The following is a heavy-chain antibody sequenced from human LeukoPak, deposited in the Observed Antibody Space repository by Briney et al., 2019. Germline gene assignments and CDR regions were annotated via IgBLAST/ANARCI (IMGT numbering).Heavy chain of an antibody. V-gene: IGHV1-18*01. CDR3: ARDSRGYYDSSGYGESDAFDI. CDR1: GYTFTSYG. CDR2: ISAYNGNT. J-gene: IGHJ3*02. Sequence: ASVKVSCKASGYTFTSYGISWVRQAPGQGLEWMGWISAYNGNTNYAQKLQGRVTMTTDTSTSTAYMELRSLRSDDTAVYYCARDSRGYYDSSGYGESDAFDIWGQGTMVTVSS. D-gene: IGHD3-22*01.